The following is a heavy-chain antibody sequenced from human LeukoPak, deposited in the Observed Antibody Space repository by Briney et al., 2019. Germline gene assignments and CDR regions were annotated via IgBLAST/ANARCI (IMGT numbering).Heavy chain of an antibody. J-gene: IGHJ5*02. D-gene: IGHD3-22*01. Sequence: GGSLRLSCAASGFTFSSYGMHWVRQALGKGLEWVAVISYDGSNKYYADSVKGRFTISRDNSKNTLYLQMNSLRAEDTAVYYCAKAPRSDYYDSEATLDWFDPWGQGTLVTVSS. CDR1: GFTFSSYG. CDR3: AKAPRSDYYDSEATLDWFDP. V-gene: IGHV3-30*18. CDR2: ISYDGSNK.